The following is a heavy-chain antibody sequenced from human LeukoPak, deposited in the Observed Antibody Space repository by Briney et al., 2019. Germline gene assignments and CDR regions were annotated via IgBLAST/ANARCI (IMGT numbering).Heavy chain of an antibody. D-gene: IGHD3-22*01. CDR2: IIPIFGTA. V-gene: IGHV1-69*06. J-gene: IGHJ3*02. CDR1: GGTFSSYA. CDR3: ATGDAGEYYYDSSGYSSGAFDI. Sequence: SVKVSCKASGGTFSSYAISWVRQAPGQGLEWMGGIIPIFGTANYAQRFQGRVTITADKSTSTAYMELSSLRSEDTAVYYCATGDAGEYYYDSSGYSSGAFDIWGQGTMVTVSS.